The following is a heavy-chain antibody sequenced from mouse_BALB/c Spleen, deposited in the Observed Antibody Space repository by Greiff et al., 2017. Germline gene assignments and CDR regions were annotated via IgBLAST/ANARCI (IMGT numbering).Heavy chain of an antibody. CDR2: ISYSGST. D-gene: IGHD4-1*01. V-gene: IGHV3-2*02. Sequence: EVHLVESGPGLVKPSQSLSLTCTVTGYSITSDYAWNWIRQFPGNKLEWMGYISYSGSTSYNPSLKSRISITRDTSKNQFFLQLNSVTTEDTATYYCARGKLKWYFDVWGAGTTVTVSS. J-gene: IGHJ1*01. CDR3: ARGKLKWYFDV. CDR1: GYSITSDYA.